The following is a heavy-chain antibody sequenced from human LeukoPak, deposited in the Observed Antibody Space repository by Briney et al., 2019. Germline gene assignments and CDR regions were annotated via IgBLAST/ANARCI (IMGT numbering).Heavy chain of an antibody. CDR1: GFTFSDYY. D-gene: IGHD3-3*01. Sequence: GGSLRLSCAASGFTFSDYYMSWIRQAPGKGLEWDSYISSSGSTIYYADSVKGRFTISRDNAKNSLYLQMNSLRAEDTAVYYCASMSGNFCSGYYTDYWGQGTLVTVSS. CDR3: ASMSGNFCSGYYTDY. CDR2: ISSSGSTI. J-gene: IGHJ4*02. V-gene: IGHV3-11*01.